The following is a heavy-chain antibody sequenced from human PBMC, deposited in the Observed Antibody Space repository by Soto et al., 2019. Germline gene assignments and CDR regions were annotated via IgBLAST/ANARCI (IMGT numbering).Heavy chain of an antibody. Sequence: ASVKVSCKASGYTFTSYGISWVRQAPGQGLEWMGWISAYNGNTNYARKLQGRVTMTTDTSTSTAYMELRSLRSDDTAVYYCARIGGSGSYSPEERSYYYYGMDVWGQGTTVTVSS. V-gene: IGHV1-18*01. D-gene: IGHD3-10*01. J-gene: IGHJ6*02. CDR1: GYTFTSYG. CDR2: ISAYNGNT. CDR3: ARIGGSGSYSPEERSYYYYGMDV.